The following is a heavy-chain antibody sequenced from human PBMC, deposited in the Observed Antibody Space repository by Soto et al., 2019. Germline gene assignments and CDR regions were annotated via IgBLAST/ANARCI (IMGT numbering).Heavy chain of an antibody. CDR2: ISSSSSYI. CDR1: GFTVSSKY. J-gene: IGHJ3*02. Sequence: GGSLRLSCAASGFTVSSKYMTWVRQAPGKGLEWVSSISSSSSYIYYADSVKGRFTISRDNAKNSLCLQMNSLRAEDTAVYYCARGRVSEDAFDSWGQGTMVTFSS. V-gene: IGHV3-21*01. CDR3: ARGRVSEDAFDS.